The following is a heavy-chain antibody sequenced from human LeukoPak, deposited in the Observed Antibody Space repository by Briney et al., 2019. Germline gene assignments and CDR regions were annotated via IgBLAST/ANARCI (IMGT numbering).Heavy chain of an antibody. CDR1: GGSISSSSYY. CDR3: ARGGGSYYKNAFDI. D-gene: IGHD1-26*01. J-gene: IGHJ3*02. CDR2: IYYSGST. Sequence: SETLSLTCTVSGGSISSSSYYWGWIRQPPGKGLEWIGSIYYSGSTYYNPSLKSRVTISVDTSKNQFSLKLNSVTAADTAVYYCARGGGSYYKNAFDIWGQGTMVTVSS. V-gene: IGHV4-39*01.